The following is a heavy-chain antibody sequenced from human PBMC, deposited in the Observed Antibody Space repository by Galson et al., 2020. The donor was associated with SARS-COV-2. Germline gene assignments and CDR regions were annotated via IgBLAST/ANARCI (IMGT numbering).Heavy chain of an antibody. J-gene: IGHJ4*02. CDR1: GFTFSSYA. CDR3: AKVASGGSYVKYYFDY. Sequence: GESLKISCAASGFTFSSYAMSWVRQAPGKGLEWVSAISGSGGSTYYADSVKGRFTISRDNSKNTLYLQMNSLRAEDTAVYYCAKVASGGSYVKYYFDYWGQGTLVTVSS. CDR2: ISGSGGST. V-gene: IGHV3-23*01. D-gene: IGHD2-15*01.